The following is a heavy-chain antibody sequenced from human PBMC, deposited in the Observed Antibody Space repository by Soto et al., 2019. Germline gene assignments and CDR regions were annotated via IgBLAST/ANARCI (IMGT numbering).Heavy chain of an antibody. J-gene: IGHJ5*02. CDR3: ARVKLGSYDWFDP. CDR1: GFTFSNYW. CDR2: INPDGSRT. D-gene: IGHD3-16*01. V-gene: IGHV3-74*01. Sequence: EVQLVESGGDLVQPGGSLRLSCAASGFTFSNYWMHWVRQAPGKGLRWVSRINPDGSRTTYADSVKGRFAISRDNAKNTVYLQMHSLRAEDAAVYYCARVKLGSYDWFDPWGQGTLVTVSS.